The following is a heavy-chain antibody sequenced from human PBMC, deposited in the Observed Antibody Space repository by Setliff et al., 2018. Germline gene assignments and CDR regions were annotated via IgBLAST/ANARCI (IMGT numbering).Heavy chain of an antibody. Sequence: VASVKVSCKASGYKFADYGITWVRQAPGQGLEWMGWIGVYTRKTYYADKFQGRVTMTTDSSTDTAYLELRSLKSDDTAVYYCSRLVRYYTTTTCQRLSGGEYWGQGTLVTVSS. J-gene: IGHJ4*02. D-gene: IGHD3-3*01. V-gene: IGHV1-18*01. CDR3: SRLVRYYTTTTCQRLSGGEY. CDR1: GYKFADYG. CDR2: IGVYTRKT.